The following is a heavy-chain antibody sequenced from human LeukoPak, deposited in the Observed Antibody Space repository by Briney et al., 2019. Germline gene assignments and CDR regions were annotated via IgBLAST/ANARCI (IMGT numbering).Heavy chain of an antibody. Sequence: PSETLSLTCAVYGGSFSGYYWGWIRQPPGKGLEWIGEINHSGSTNYNPSLKSRVTISVDTSKNQFSLKLSSVTAADTAVYYCARFILTGTLDYWGQGTLVTVSS. D-gene: IGHD3-9*01. J-gene: IGHJ4*02. CDR1: GGSFSGYY. CDR3: ARFILTGTLDY. V-gene: IGHV4-34*01. CDR2: INHSGST.